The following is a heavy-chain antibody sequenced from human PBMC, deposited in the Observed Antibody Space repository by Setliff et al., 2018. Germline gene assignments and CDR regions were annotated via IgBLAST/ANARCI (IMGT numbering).Heavy chain of an antibody. CDR2: ISRSGAT. Sequence: SETLSLTCTVSGDSIMSPTYTWTWIRQLPGKGLEWIGYISRSGATSYNWSLKRHIAISLDTSKNQFSLNLSSVSAADTATYYCASWGSAIGFDLWGQGKLVIVSS. D-gene: IGHD3-16*01. V-gene: IGHV4-31*01. CDR3: ASWGSAIGFDL. CDR1: GDSIMSPTYT. J-gene: IGHJ3*01.